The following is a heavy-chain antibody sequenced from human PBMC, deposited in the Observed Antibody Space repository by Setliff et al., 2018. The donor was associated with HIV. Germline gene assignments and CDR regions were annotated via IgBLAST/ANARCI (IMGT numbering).Heavy chain of an antibody. Sequence: PSETLSLTCAVYGGSFSGYFWSWIRQPPGKGLEWIGEINHSGSTNHNPSLKSRVTISVDTSKNQFSLKLSSVTAADTAVYYCARLRLLYYYYYMDVWGKGTTVTVSS. CDR2: INHSGST. CDR1: GGSFSGYF. V-gene: IGHV4-34*01. CDR3: ARLRLLYYYYYMDV. J-gene: IGHJ6*03.